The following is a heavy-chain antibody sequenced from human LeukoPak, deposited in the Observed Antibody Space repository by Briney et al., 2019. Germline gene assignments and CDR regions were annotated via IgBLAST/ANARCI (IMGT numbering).Heavy chain of an antibody. J-gene: IGHJ4*02. D-gene: IGHD3-22*01. V-gene: IGHV3-66*01. Sequence: PGGSLRLSCAASGFTVSSNYMSWVRQAPGKGLEWVSVIYSGGSTYYADSVKGRFTISRDNSKNTLYLQMNSLRAEDTAVYYCARDKYYDSSGYPAAGFDYWGQGTLVTVSS. CDR3: ARDKYYDSSGYPAAGFDY. CDR1: GFTVSSNY. CDR2: IYSGGST.